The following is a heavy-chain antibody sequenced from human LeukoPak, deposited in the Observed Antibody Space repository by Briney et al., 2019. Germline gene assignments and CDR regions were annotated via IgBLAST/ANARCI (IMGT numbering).Heavy chain of an antibody. V-gene: IGHV3-66*01. J-gene: IGHJ5*02. Sequence: GSLRLSCAASGFTVSSNYMSWVRQAPGKGLEWVSVIYSGGSTYYADSVKGRFTISRDNSKNTLYLQMNSLRAEDTAVYYCARDRDCSGGSCYEPAGWFDPWGQGTLVTVSS. CDR3: ARDRDCSGGSCYEPAGWFDP. CDR1: GFTVSSNY. CDR2: IYSGGST. D-gene: IGHD2-15*01.